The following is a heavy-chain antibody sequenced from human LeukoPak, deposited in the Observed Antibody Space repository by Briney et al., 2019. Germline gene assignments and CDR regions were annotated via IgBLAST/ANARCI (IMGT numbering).Heavy chain of an antibody. CDR2: INPNSGGT. CDR1: GYTFTGYY. D-gene: IGHD3-16*01. CDR3: ARDNDSRDPPHFDY. Sequence: ASVKVSCKASGYTFTGYYMHWVRQAPGQGLEWMGWINPNSGGTNYAQKFQGRVTMTRDTSISTAYMELSRLRSDDTAVYYCARDNDSRDPPHFDYWGQGTMVTVSS. J-gene: IGHJ4*03. V-gene: IGHV1-2*02.